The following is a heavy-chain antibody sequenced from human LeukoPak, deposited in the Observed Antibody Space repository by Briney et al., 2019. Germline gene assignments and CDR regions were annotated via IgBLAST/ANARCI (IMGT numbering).Heavy chain of an antibody. CDR2: INTDEDST. V-gene: IGHV3-64*02. CDR1: GFTFSSYA. CDR3: VRAGYTSGWFLDD. J-gene: IGHJ4*02. D-gene: IGHD6-19*01. Sequence: PGGSLRLSCAASGFTFSSYAFHWVRQAPGKGLEYVSAINTDEDSTYYAESVRGRFTISRDNSRNTLYLQMGTLRTEDTAVYYCVRAGYTSGWFLDDWGQGTLVTVSS.